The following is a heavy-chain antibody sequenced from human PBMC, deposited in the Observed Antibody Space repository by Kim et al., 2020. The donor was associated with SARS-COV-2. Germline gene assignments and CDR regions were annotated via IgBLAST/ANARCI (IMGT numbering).Heavy chain of an antibody. J-gene: IGHJ6*03. CDR3: ARVKTDYYYYMDV. CDR2: IHYSGSANYT. Sequence: SETLSHTCTVSGDSISSYYWSWIRQPPGKGLEWIGYIHYSGSANYTNYNPSLKSRVTISLDTSKNQFSLKLSSVTAADTAVFYCARVKTDYYYYMDVWGKGTTVTVSS. CDR1: GDSISSYY. V-gene: IGHV4-59*01.